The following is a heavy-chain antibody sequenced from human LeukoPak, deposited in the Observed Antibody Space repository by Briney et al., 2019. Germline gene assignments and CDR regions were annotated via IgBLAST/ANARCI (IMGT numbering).Heavy chain of an antibody. Sequence: SGTLSLTCAVSGGSISNSNWWNWVRQPPGKGLEWIGEIYHSGSTNYNPSLRSRVTISVDRSKNQFALKLTPETAADTAVYYCARGQGSYGDYWGQGTLVIVSS. J-gene: IGHJ4*02. V-gene: IGHV4-4*02. CDR2: IYHSGST. CDR1: GGSISNSNW. D-gene: IGHD5-18*01. CDR3: ARGQGSYGDY.